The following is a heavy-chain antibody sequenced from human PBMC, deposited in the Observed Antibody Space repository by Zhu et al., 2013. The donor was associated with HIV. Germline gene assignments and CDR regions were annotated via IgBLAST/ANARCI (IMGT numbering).Heavy chain of an antibody. CDR1: GYTFTGFY. D-gene: IGHD6-19*01. V-gene: IGHV1-2*02. J-gene: IGHJ4*02. CDR2: INPNSGAT. Sequence: QVQLVQSGAEVKKPGASVKVSCKASGYTFTGFYIHWVRQAPGQGLEWMGWINPNSGATNFAQNFQGRVTMTRDTSLSTAYMNLSGLKSDDTAVYYCTRVVYSIGWSIRRCDHWGQGTLVTVSS. CDR3: TRVVYSIGWSIRRCDH.